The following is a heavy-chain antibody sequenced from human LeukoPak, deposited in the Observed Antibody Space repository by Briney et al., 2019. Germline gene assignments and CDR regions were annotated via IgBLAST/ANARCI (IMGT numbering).Heavy chain of an antibody. V-gene: IGHV5-51*01. J-gene: IGHJ6*02. CDR3: ARSVVPNYDSSGYYYYYGMDV. D-gene: IGHD3-22*01. Sequence: RGESLKISCKGSGYSFTSYWIGWVRQMPGKGLEWMGIIYPGDSDTRYSPSFQGQVTISADKSISTAYLQWSSLKASDTAMYYCARSVVPNYDSSGYYYYYGMDVWGQGTTVTVSS. CDR1: GYSFTSYW. CDR2: IYPGDSDT.